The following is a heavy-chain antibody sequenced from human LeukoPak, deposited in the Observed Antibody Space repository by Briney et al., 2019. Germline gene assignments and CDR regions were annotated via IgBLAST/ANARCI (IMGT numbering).Heavy chain of an antibody. CDR1: GFTFSTFA. V-gene: IGHV3-23*01. J-gene: IGHJ2*01. D-gene: IGHD3-22*01. CDR3: AGSDTRGYIPREWDYWYFDL. Sequence: GGSLRLSCAASGFTFSTFAMIWVRQPPGKGLEWVSSIFPSGGEIHYADSVRGRFTISRDNSKITLSLQMNSLRAEDTAVYYCAGSDTRGYIPREWDYWYFDLWGRGTLVTVSS. CDR2: IFPSGGEI.